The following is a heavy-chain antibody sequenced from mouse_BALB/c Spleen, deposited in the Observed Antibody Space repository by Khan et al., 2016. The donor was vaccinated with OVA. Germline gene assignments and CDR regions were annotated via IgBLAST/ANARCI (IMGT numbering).Heavy chain of an antibody. CDR3: ARGYSGAMDY. CDR2: ISSGSSTI. D-gene: IGHD2-12*01. CDR1: GFTFSSFG. J-gene: IGHJ4*01. V-gene: IGHV5-17*02. Sequence: VQLKESGGDLVQPGGSRKLSCAASGFTFSSFGMHWVRQAPEKGLEWVAYISSGSSTIYYADTVKGRFIISRDNPKNTLFLQMTSLRSEDTAMYYCARGYSGAMDYWGQGTSVTVSS.